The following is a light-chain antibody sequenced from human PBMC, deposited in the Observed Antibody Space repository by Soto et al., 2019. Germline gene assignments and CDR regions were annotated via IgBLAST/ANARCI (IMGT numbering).Light chain of an antibody. Sequence: DMQMTESPYTLSGAVGDRVTITCRASQTISSWLAWYQQKPGKAPKLLIYKASTLKSGVPSRFSGSGSGTEFTLTISSLQPDDFATYYCQHYNSYLEAFGQ. CDR2: KAS. J-gene: IGKJ1*01. V-gene: IGKV1-5*03. CDR3: QHYNSYLEA. CDR1: QTISSW.